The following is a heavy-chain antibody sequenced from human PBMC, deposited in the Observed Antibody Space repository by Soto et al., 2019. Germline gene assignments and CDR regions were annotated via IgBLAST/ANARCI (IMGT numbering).Heavy chain of an antibody. J-gene: IGHJ4*02. CDR1: GYTFTSYG. D-gene: IGHD3-22*01. CDR3: ARVRYYYDSSGYRRGPDY. V-gene: IGHV1-18*04. Sequence: ASVKVSCKASGYTFTSYGISWVRQAPGQGLEWMGWINAYNGNTNYAQKLQGRVTMTTDTSTSTAYMELRSLRSDDTAVYYCARVRYYYDSSGYRRGPDYWGQGTLVTVSS. CDR2: INAYNGNT.